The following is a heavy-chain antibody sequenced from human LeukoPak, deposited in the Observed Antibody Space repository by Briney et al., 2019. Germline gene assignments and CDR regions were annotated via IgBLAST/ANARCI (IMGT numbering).Heavy chain of an antibody. D-gene: IGHD2-2*01. Sequence: GGSLRLSCAASGFTFSSYWMHWVRQAPGKGLVWVPRINSDGSSTSYADSVKGRFTISRDNAKNTLYLQMNSLRAEDTAVYYCARGSSTSLYYYYGMDVWGQGTTVTVSS. V-gene: IGHV3-74*01. CDR3: ARGSSTSLYYYYGMDV. CDR1: GFTFSSYW. CDR2: INSDGSST. J-gene: IGHJ6*02.